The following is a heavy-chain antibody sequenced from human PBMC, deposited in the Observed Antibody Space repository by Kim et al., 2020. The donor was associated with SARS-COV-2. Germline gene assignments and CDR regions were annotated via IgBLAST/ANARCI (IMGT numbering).Heavy chain of an antibody. J-gene: IGHJ3*02. D-gene: IGHD6-13*01. V-gene: IGHV3-11*05. CDR3: ARALKPGIAAAGAFDI. Sequence: DSGKGRFTISRDNAKNSLYLQMNSLRAEDTAVYYCARALKPGIAAAGAFDIWGQGTMVTVSS.